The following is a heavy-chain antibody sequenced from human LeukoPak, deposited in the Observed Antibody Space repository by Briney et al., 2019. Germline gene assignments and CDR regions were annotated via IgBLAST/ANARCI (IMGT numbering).Heavy chain of an antibody. CDR3: TRDDGYFDY. J-gene: IGHJ4*02. V-gene: IGHV3-15*01. CDR2: VKSKTDGGTT. CDR1: GFTFSNAW. Sequence: GGSLRLSCAASGFTFSNAWVSWVRQAPGKGLEWVGRVKSKTDGGTTDYAAPVKGRFTISRDDSKNTLYLQMNSLKSEDAAVYYCTRDDGYFDYWGQGTLVTVSS.